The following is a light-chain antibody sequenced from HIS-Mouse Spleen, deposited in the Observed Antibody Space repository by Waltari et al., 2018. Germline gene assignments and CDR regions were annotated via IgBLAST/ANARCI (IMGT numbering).Light chain of an antibody. Sequence: QSALTQPPSASGSPGQSVTISCTGTSSDVCGYNYVSWYQQHPGKAPKLMIYEVSKRPSGVPDRFSGSKSGNTASLTVSGLQAEDEADYYCSSYAGSNNSWVFGGGTKLTVL. CDR3: SSYAGSNNSWV. CDR1: SSDVCGYNY. J-gene: IGLJ3*02. V-gene: IGLV2-8*01. CDR2: EVS.